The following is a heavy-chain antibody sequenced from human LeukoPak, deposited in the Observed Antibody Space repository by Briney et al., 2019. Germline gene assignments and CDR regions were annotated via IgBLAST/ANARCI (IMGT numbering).Heavy chain of an antibody. V-gene: IGHV3-9*01. D-gene: IGHD1-26*01. CDR2: ISWNSDSI. J-gene: IGHJ4*02. CDR3: AREFRGSYGD. CDR1: GFTFGDYA. Sequence: PGGSLRLSCAASGFTFGDYAMHWVRQAPGKGLEWVSGISWNSDSIGYADSVKGRFTISRDNAKNSLYLQMNSLRAEDTAVYYCAREFRGSYGDWGQGTLVTVSS.